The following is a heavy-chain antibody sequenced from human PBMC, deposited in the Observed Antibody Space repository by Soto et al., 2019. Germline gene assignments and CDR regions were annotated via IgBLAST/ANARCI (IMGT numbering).Heavy chain of an antibody. D-gene: IGHD2-2*01. CDR1: GGSISSFY. Sequence: NPSETLSLTCTVSGGSISSFYWSWIRQPPGKGLEWIGYIYFSGNTNYNPSLRSRVTISVDTSKNHFSLKLSSVTASDTAVYYCARHLGFCSSTTCNSWFGPWGQGTLVTVSS. V-gene: IGHV4-59*08. CDR3: ARHLGFCSSTTCNSWFGP. CDR2: IYFSGNT. J-gene: IGHJ5*02.